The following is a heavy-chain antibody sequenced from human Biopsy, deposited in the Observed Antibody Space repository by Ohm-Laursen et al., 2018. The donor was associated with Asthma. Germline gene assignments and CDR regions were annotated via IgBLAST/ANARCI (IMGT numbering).Heavy chain of an antibody. D-gene: IGHD3-22*01. CDR3: ARMNTMIQAANYYSYAMDV. CDR2: LFHSGST. CDR1: GDSINSGGYS. Sequence: TLSLTCAVSGDSINSGGYSWDWIPQPPRKGPVWIVYLFHSGSTHYNPSLKSPVTISVDRSKRQFSLKVNSVTAADTAVYYCARMNTMIQAANYYSYAMDVWGQGTTVTVSS. J-gene: IGHJ6*02. V-gene: IGHV4-30-2*01.